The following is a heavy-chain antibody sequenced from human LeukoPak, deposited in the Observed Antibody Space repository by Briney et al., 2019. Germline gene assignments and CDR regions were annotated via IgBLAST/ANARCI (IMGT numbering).Heavy chain of an antibody. J-gene: IGHJ5*02. CDR1: GYTFTSYD. Sequence: ASVKVSCKASGYTFTSYDINWVRQATGQGLEWMGWMNPNSGHTGYAQKFQGKVTITRNTFISTAYMELSSLRSEDTAVYYCARAFLPIPGLANCFDPWGQGTLVTVSS. CDR3: ARAFLPIPGLANCFDP. V-gene: IGHV1-8*02. CDR2: MNPNSGHT.